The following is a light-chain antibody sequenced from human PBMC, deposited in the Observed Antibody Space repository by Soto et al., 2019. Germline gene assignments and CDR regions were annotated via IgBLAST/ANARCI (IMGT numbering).Light chain of an antibody. J-gene: IGKJ3*01. CDR2: ASS. CDR3: QQSYDTPFT. CDR1: QSISSY. V-gene: IGKV1-39*01. Sequence: DIQMTQSPSSLSASVGDRVTITCRAGQSISSYLNWYQQQPRKAPKLLIYASSNLQSGVPSRFSGSGSGTDFTLTISSLQPEDFATYYCQQSYDTPFTFGPGTTVDIK.